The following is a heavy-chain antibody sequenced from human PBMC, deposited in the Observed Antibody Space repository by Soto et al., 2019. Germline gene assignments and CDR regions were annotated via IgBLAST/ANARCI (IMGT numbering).Heavy chain of an antibody. CDR1: GFTFSSYA. CDR2: VSGRGGST. V-gene: IGHV3-23*01. J-gene: IGHJ4*02. Sequence: EVQLLESGGGLVQPGGSLRLSCAASGFTFSSYALSWVRQAPGKGLEWVSSVSGRGGSTYYADSVKGRFTISRDNSKNTVYLQMNALRHEDTAVYFCARDSGWPILNFDNWGQGTPVTVSS. D-gene: IGHD3-10*01. CDR3: ARDSGWPILNFDN.